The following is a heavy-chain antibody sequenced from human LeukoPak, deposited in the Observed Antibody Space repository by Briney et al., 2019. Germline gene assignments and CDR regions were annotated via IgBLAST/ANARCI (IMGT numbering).Heavy chain of an antibody. V-gene: IGHV4-59*08. J-gene: IGHJ4*02. Sequence: SETLSLTCIVSGGSISSNYWSWIRQPPGKGLEWIGHIYYSGSTNYNPSLKNRVTISVDTSKKQFSLKLSSVTAADTAVYYCAKSDYYSSGLDYWGQGTLVTVSS. CDR2: IYYSGST. CDR3: AKSDYYSSGLDY. CDR1: GGSISSNY. D-gene: IGHD3-10*01.